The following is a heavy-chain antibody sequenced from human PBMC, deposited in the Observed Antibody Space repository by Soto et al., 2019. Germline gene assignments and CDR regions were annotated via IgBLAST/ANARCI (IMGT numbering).Heavy chain of an antibody. Sequence: QVQLVQSGAEEKKPGPSVKVSCKASGYTFTSSGISWVRQAPRQGLEGMGWISAYNGNRKYAQKLQGRVTMTTDTATSTAYMEVRSLRSDDTAVYYSARDSPPVDYWGQGTLVTVSS. CDR2: ISAYNGNR. V-gene: IGHV1-18*01. CDR3: ARDSPPVDY. CDR1: GYTFTSSG. J-gene: IGHJ4*02.